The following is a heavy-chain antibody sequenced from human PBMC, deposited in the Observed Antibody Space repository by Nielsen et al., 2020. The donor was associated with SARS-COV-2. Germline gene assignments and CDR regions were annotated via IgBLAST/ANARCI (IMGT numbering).Heavy chain of an antibody. CDR3: ARDGPVLRYFDWSNYFDY. CDR1: GYTFTNYY. V-gene: IGHV1-46*01. CDR2: INTSDGST. J-gene: IGHJ4*02. Sequence: ASVKVSCKASGYTFTNYYMHWVRQAPGQGLEWMGIINTSDGSTTYAQKLQGRVTMTTDTSTSTAYMELRSLRSDDTAVYYCARDGPVLRYFDWSNYFDYWGQGTLVTVSS. D-gene: IGHD3-9*01.